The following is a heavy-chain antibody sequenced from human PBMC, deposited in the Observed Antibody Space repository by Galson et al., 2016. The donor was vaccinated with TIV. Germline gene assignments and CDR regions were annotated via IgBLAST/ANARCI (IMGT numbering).Heavy chain of an antibody. V-gene: IGHV1-69*13. J-gene: IGHJ6*03. D-gene: IGHD3-3*01. Sequence: SVKVSCKASGGTFTSFAISWVRQSRGQGLEWMGGTVPMFGIVTYAQKFQGKITLTADASTSTAYMELRSLRSDDTAVYYCARVGWSGDPGDYHYYYMDVWGKGTTVIVSS. CDR3: ARVGWSGDPGDYHYYYMDV. CDR2: TVPMFGIV. CDR1: GGTFTSFA.